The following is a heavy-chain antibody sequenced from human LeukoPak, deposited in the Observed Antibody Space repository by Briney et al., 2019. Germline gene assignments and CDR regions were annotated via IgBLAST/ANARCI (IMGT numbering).Heavy chain of an antibody. CDR3: ARDLSTIVATIRDLWFDP. CDR2: IIPIFGTA. V-gene: IGHV1-69*06. CDR1: GGTFSSYA. D-gene: IGHD5-12*01. J-gene: IGHJ5*02. Sequence: SVKVSCKASGGTFSSYAISWVRQAPGQGLEWMGGIIPIFGTANYAQKFQGRVTITADKSTSTAYMELSSLRSDDTAVYYCARDLSTIVATIRDLWFDPWGQGTLVTVSS.